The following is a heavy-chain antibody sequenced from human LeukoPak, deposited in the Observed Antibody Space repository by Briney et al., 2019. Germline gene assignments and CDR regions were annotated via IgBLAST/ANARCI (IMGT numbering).Heavy chain of an antibody. Sequence: GASVKVSCKASGYTFTSYYMHWVRQAPGQGLEWMGIINPSGGSTSYAQKFQGRVTMTRDMSTSTVYMELSSLRSEDTAVYYCARDTAMATYSDYWGQGTLVTVSS. V-gene: IGHV1-46*01. CDR2: INPSGGST. CDR1: GYTFTSYY. D-gene: IGHD5-18*01. J-gene: IGHJ4*02. CDR3: ARDTAMATYSDY.